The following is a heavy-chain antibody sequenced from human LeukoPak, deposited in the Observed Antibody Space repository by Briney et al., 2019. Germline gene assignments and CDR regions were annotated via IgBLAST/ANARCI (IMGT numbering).Heavy chain of an antibody. CDR1: GFSTSNDW. Sequence: GRSLRLSCASSGFSTSNDWMSWVRQAPGKGLEWVARVKSKGAGETTDYAAPVKGRFTISRDDSKNTLYLQMHSLKTEDTAVYYCTLIQGWGSGSYYRDFWGQGTLVTVSS. V-gene: IGHV3-15*01. CDR3: TLIQGWGSGSYYRDF. CDR2: VKSKGAGETT. D-gene: IGHD3-10*01. J-gene: IGHJ4*02.